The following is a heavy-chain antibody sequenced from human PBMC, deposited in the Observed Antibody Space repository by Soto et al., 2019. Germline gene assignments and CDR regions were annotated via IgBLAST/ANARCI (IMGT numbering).Heavy chain of an antibody. CDR1: GFSFNRYS. Sequence: GGSLRLSCAPSGFSFNRYSMSWVRQAPAKGLEWVSEINPSADSTNYANSVKGRFTISRDNSRNTLYLQMSSLRADDTAVYYCAKRLWALAGPVHYWGQGTLVTVSS. CDR3: AKRLWALAGPVHY. V-gene: IGHV3-23*01. J-gene: IGHJ4*02. CDR2: INPSADST. D-gene: IGHD2-15*01.